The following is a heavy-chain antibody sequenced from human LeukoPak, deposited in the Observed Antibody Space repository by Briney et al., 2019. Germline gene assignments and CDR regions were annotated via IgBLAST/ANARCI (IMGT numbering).Heavy chain of an antibody. CDR1: GNTFSTYA. V-gene: IGHV1-69*13. Sequence: SVKVSCKASGNTFSTYAISWVRQAPGQGLEWMGGIIPIFGTANYAQKFQGRVTITADESTSTAYMELGSLRSEDTAVYYCAENRAGAGDYWGQGTLVTVCS. CDR3: AENRAGAGDY. D-gene: IGHD6-19*01. CDR2: IIPIFGTA. J-gene: IGHJ4*02.